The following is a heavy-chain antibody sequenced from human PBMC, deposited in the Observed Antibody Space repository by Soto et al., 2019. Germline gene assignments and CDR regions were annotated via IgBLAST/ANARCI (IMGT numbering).Heavy chain of an antibody. CDR1: GFTFTSYA. D-gene: IGHD6-13*01. V-gene: IGHV3-23*01. CDR3: AKAGFSSSWSPTYFDY. J-gene: IGHJ4*02. Sequence: EVQLLESGGGLVQPGGSLRLSCAASGFTFTSYAMNWVRLAPGKGLEWVSAISGTGYNTYYADSVKGRFTISRDNTKNTLYLQINSLRAEDTAVYYCAKAGFSSSWSPTYFDYWGQGTLVTVSS. CDR2: ISGTGYNT.